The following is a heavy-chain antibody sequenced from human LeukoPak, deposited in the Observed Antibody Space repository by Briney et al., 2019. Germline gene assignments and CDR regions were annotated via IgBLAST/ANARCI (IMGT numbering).Heavy chain of an antibody. CDR3: AKGAYDYIEIAYFDS. CDR1: GFTSTKYA. V-gene: IGHV3-23*01. D-gene: IGHD5-12*01. J-gene: IGHJ4*02. CDR2: LIGSSGST. Sequence: GGSLRLSCAASGFTSTKYAMNWVRQAPGKGLEWVSVLIGSSGSTDYADSVKGRFTMSRDISKNTLFLQMNSLRAEDTAIYYCAKGAYDYIEIAYFDSWGQGTLVTVSS.